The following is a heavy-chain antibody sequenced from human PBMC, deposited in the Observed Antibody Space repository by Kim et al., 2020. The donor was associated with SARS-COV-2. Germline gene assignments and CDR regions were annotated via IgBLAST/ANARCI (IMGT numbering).Heavy chain of an antibody. V-gene: IGHV3-64*01. CDR3: ASGSYYYDISGYYY. J-gene: IGHJ4*02. D-gene: IGHD3-22*01. Sequence: NSVKDRFTISRDNSKNTLYLQMGSLRAEDMAVYYCASGSYYYDISGYYYVGQGTLVTVSS.